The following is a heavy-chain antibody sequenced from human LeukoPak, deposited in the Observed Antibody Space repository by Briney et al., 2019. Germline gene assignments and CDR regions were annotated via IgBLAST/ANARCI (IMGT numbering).Heavy chain of an antibody. CDR3: ATAYSGGPAGTDAFDI. V-gene: IGHV1-24*01. J-gene: IGHJ3*02. CDR2: FYPEDGET. Sequence: ASVKVSCKVSGYTPTELSMHWVRQAPGKGLEWMGGFYPEDGETIYAQKFQGRVTMTEDTSTDTAYMELSSLRSGDTAVYYCATAYSGGPAGTDAFDIWGRGTMVTVSS. D-gene: IGHD1-26*01. CDR1: GYTPTELS.